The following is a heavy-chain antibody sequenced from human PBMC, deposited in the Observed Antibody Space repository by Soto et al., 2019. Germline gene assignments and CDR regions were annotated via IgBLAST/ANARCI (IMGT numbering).Heavy chain of an antibody. CDR1: GGTFSSYA. CDR2: IIPIFGTA. Sequence: QVQLVQSGAEVKKPGSSVKVSCKASGGTFSSYAISWVRQAPGQGLEWMGGIIPIFGTAHYAQKFQGRVTITADESTSTAYMELSSLRSEDTAVYYCATPSQLTVRAPWDYWGQGTLVTVSS. D-gene: IGHD2-2*01. J-gene: IGHJ4*02. V-gene: IGHV1-69*01. CDR3: ATPSQLTVRAPWDY.